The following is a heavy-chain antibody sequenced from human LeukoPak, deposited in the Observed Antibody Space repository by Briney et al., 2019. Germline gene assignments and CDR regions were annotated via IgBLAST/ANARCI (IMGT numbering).Heavy chain of an antibody. Sequence: GGSLRLSCAASGFTFSSYAMHWVRQAPGKGLEWVAVISYDGSNKYYADSVKGRFTISRDNSKNTLYLQMNSLRAEDTAVYYCARGAPFTTVTTDPTTSPIDYWGQGTLVTVSS. D-gene: IGHD4-17*01. V-gene: IGHV3-30-3*01. CDR3: ARGAPFTTVTTDPTTSPIDY. J-gene: IGHJ4*02. CDR2: ISYDGSNK. CDR1: GFTFSSYA.